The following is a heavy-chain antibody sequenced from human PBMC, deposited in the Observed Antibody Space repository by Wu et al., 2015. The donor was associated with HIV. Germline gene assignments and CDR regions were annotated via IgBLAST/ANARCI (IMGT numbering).Heavy chain of an antibody. CDR1: GYTFTSYG. CDR3: ARDSAYGDHAFDI. D-gene: IGHD4-17*01. Sequence: QVQLVQSGAEVKKPGASVKVSCKASGYTFTSYGISWVRQAPGQGLEWMGWINPNSGGTNYAQKFQGRVTMTRDTSISTAYMELSRLRSDDTAVYYCARDSAYGDHAFDIWGQGTMVTVSS. CDR2: INPNSGGT. J-gene: IGHJ3*02. V-gene: IGHV1-2*02.